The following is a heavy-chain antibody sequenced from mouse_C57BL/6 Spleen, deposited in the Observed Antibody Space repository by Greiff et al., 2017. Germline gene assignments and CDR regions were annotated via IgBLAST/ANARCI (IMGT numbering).Heavy chain of an antibody. V-gene: IGHV1-4*01. CDR2: INPSSGYT. Sequence: QVQLQQSGAELARPGASVKMSCKASGYTFTSYTMHWVKQRPGQGLEWIGYINPSSGYTKYNQKFKDKATLTADKSSSTAYMQLSSLTSEDSAVYYGARYYGPYAMDYWGQGTSVTVSS. CDR1: GYTFTSYT. J-gene: IGHJ4*01. D-gene: IGHD1-1*01. CDR3: ARYYGPYAMDY.